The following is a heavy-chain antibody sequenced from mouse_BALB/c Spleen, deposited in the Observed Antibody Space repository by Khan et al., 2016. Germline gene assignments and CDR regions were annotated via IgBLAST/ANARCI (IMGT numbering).Heavy chain of an antibody. J-gene: IGHJ4*01. D-gene: IGHD2-4*01. CDR3: ASYYDYDYAMDC. Sequence: QVQLQQSGAELVRPGSSVKISCKASGYAFSSYWMNWVKQRPGQGLEWIGQIYPGDGDTNYNGKFKGKATLTADKSSSTAYMQLSSLTSEDSAVYYCASYYDYDYAMDCWGQGTSVTVAS. CDR1: GYAFSSYW. V-gene: IGHV1-80*01. CDR2: IYPGDGDT.